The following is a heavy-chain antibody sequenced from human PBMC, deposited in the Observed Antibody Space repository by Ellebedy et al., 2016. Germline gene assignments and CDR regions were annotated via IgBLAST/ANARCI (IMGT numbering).Heavy chain of an antibody. CDR1: GGSISSGGYY. D-gene: IGHD1-1*01. CDR3: AREGTRYYYGMDV. Sequence: LRLSCTVSGGSISSGGYYWSWIRQHPGKGLEWIGYIYYSGSTYYNPSLKSRVTISVDTSKNQFSLKLSSVTAADTAVYYCAREGTRYYYGMDVWGQGTTVTVSS. CDR2: IYYSGST. V-gene: IGHV4-31*03. J-gene: IGHJ6*02.